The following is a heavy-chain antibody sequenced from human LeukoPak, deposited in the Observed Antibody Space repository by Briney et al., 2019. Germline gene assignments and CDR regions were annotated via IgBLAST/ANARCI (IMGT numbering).Heavy chain of an antibody. J-gene: IGHJ6*02. D-gene: IGHD6-13*01. Sequence: GESLKISCKGSGYSFTSYWISWVRQMPGKGLEWMGRIDPSDSYTSYSPSFQGHVTISADKSISTAYLQWSSLKASDTAMYYCARHESSSRLGGYYGMDVWGQGTTVTVSS. CDR1: GYSFTSYW. V-gene: IGHV5-10-1*01. CDR2: IDPSDSYT. CDR3: ARHESSSRLGGYYGMDV.